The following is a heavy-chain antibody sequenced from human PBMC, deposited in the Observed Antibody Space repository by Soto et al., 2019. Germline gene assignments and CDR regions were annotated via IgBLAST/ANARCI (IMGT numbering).Heavy chain of an antibody. Sequence: SETLSLTCTVSGGSISSYYWSWIRQPPGKGLEWIGYIYYSGSTNYNPSLKSRVTISVDTSKNQFSLKLSSVTAADTAVYYCARDLAGYSSSWYNNWFDPWGQGTLVTVS. D-gene: IGHD6-13*01. CDR3: ARDLAGYSSSWYNNWFDP. J-gene: IGHJ5*02. CDR2: IYYSGST. CDR1: GGSISSYY. V-gene: IGHV4-59*01.